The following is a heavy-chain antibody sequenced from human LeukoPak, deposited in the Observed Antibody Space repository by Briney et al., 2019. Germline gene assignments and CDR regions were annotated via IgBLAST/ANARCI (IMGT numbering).Heavy chain of an antibody. Sequence: SETLSLTCTVSGGSISSYYWSWIRQPAGKGLEWIGRIYTSGSTNYNPSLKSRVSMSVDKSKNQFSLKLSSVTAADTAMYYCARDEYAYGGRTHPYFFDYWGQGTLVTVSS. CDR2: IYTSGST. CDR3: ARDEYAYGGRTHPYFFDY. D-gene: IGHD3-16*01. CDR1: GGSISSYY. V-gene: IGHV4-4*07. J-gene: IGHJ4*02.